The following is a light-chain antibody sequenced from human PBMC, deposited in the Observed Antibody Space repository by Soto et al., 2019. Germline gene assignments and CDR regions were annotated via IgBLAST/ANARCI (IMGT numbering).Light chain of an antibody. CDR3: QQSYSTPPT. CDR1: QSVSSSY. Sequence: EIVLTQSPATLSLSPGERATLSCRASQSVSSSYLAWYQQKPGQAPRLVIYGASSRATGIPDRFSGSGSGTDFILTISSLQPEDFATYYCQQSYSTPPTFGQGTKVDIK. V-gene: IGKV3-20*01. CDR2: GAS. J-gene: IGKJ1*01.